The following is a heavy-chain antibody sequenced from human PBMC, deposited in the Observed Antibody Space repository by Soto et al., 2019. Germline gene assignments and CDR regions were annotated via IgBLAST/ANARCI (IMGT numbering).Heavy chain of an antibody. CDR3: ARQKWEQPKWFDP. CDR2: IYYSGTT. J-gene: IGHJ5*02. D-gene: IGHD1-26*01. CDR1: GGSISSTFYY. Sequence: QLQLQESGPGLVKPSETLSLTCSLSGGSISSTFYYWGWIRQPPGKGLEWIGGIYYSGTTFYNASLKRRVTISVDTAKNQFSRRLTNVTAKDTAVYFCARQKWEQPKWFDPWGQGTLVTVSS. V-gene: IGHV4-39*01.